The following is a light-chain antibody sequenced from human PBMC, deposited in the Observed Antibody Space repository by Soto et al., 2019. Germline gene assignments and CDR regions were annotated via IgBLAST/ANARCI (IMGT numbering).Light chain of an antibody. V-gene: IGKV1-5*01. Sequence: DIRMTQSPSTLSASIGDRITITCRASQNINTWLASYQQKPGRAPKVLLYDASSLESWVPSRISGSGSGTEFILTISSLQLDDFATYYCHQYYGYPYTFGQGTKLEIK. CDR3: HQYYGYPYT. CDR2: DAS. J-gene: IGKJ2*01. CDR1: QNINTW.